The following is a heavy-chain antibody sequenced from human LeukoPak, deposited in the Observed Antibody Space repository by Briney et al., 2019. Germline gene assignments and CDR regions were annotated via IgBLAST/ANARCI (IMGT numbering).Heavy chain of an antibody. Sequence: GGSLRLSCAASGFTFSSYSMNWVRQAPGKGLEWVAFIRYDGSNKYYADSVKGRFTISRDNSKNTLYLQMNSLRAEDTAVYYCAKEYYYDPYFDYWGQGTLVTVSS. CDR1: GFTFSSYS. J-gene: IGHJ4*02. D-gene: IGHD3-22*01. CDR2: IRYDGSNK. CDR3: AKEYYYDPYFDY. V-gene: IGHV3-30*02.